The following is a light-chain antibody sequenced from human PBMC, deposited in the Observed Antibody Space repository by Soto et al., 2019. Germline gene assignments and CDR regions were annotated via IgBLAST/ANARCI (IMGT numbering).Light chain of an antibody. CDR3: SSYTSSSTPYV. CDR1: SSDVGGYNY. Sequence: QSALTQPASVSGSLGQSFTISCTGTSSDVGGYNYVSWYQQHPGKAPKLMIYEVSNRTSGVSNRFSGSKSGNTASLTISGLQAEDEAAYYCSSYTSSSTPYVFGTGTKLTVL. V-gene: IGLV2-14*01. CDR2: EVS. J-gene: IGLJ1*01.